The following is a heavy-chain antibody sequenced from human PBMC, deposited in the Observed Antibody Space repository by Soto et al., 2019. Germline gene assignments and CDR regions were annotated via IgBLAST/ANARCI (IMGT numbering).Heavy chain of an antibody. CDR1: GGSVSNNNC. CDR3: TKNSAYALDY. J-gene: IGHJ4*02. D-gene: IGHD5-12*01. CDR2: IHHSGGT. Sequence: QVQLQESGPGLVKPSGTLSLSCAVSGGSVSNNNCWCLVRQSPGNGLEWIGEIHHSGGTSYNPSIESRATLSVDKSKNELSLRLNYVTAADTAVYYCTKNSAYALDYWGLGILVTVSS. V-gene: IGHV4-4*02.